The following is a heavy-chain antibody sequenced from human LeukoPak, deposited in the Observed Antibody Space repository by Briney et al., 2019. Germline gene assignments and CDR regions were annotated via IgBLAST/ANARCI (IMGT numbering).Heavy chain of an antibody. D-gene: IGHD3-10*01. CDR2: IYTSGST. CDR3: ARDPGTTVRGSRRGYDGNYSYMDV. V-gene: IGHV4-61*09. J-gene: IGHJ6*03. Sequence: PSETLSLTCTVSGGSISSGSYCWSWLGQPAGEGLEWSGHIYTSGSTHYHPSLKSRVTISVDTSKNQFSLKLSSVTAADTAVYYCARDPGTTVRGSRRGYDGNYSYMDVWGQGTTVTISS. CDR1: GGSISSGSYC.